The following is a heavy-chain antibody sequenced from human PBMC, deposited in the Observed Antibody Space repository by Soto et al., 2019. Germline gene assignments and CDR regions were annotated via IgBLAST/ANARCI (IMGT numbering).Heavy chain of an antibody. D-gene: IGHD6-13*01. CDR2: INAGNGNT. J-gene: IGHJ6*02. V-gene: IGHV1-3*01. Sequence: ASVKVSCKASGYTFTSYAMHWVRQAPGQRLEWVGWINAGNGNTKYSQKFQGRVTITRDTSASTAYMELRSLRSEDTAVYYCARIATYYYYYGMDVWGQGTTVTVSS. CDR1: GYTFTSYA. CDR3: ARIATYYYYYGMDV.